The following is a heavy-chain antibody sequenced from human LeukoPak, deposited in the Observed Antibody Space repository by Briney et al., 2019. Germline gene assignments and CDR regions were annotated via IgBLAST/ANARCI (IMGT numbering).Heavy chain of an antibody. J-gene: IGHJ4*02. D-gene: IGHD1-1*01. V-gene: IGHV1-2*02. Sequence: ASVKVSCKASGYTFTSYGISWVRQAPGQGLEWMGWINPNSGGTNYAQKFRGRVTMTRDTSISTAYMELSRLRSDDTAVYYCARDVGGERFDYWGQGTLVTVSS. CDR3: ARDVGGERFDY. CDR2: INPNSGGT. CDR1: GYTFTSYG.